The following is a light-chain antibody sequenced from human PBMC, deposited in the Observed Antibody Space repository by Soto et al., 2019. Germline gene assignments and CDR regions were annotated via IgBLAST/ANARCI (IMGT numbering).Light chain of an antibody. Sequence: QSVLTQPPSVSAAPGQKVTISCSGTSSNIGNNYVSWYQQLPGTAPKLIIYDTNERPSGIPDRFSGSKSGTSATLGITGLQTGDEADYYCATWDASLSAGVFGGGTKVTVL. CDR3: ATWDASLSAGV. CDR2: DTN. CDR1: SSNIGNNY. V-gene: IGLV1-51*01. J-gene: IGLJ2*01.